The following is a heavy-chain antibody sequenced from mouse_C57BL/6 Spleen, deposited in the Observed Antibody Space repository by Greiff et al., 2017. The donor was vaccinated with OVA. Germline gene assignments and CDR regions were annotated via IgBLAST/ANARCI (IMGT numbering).Heavy chain of an antibody. D-gene: IGHD1-1*01. V-gene: IGHV1-61*01. CDR3: AFYYDGRSYGYWYFEG. CDR1: GYTFTSYW. CDR2: IYPSDSDT. J-gene: IGHJ1*03. Sequence: QVQLQQPGAELVRPGSSVKLSCKASGYTFTSYWMDWVKQRPGQGLEWIGNIYPSDSDTHYNQKFKDKATLTVDKSSSTAYMQLSSLTSEDYAVYYCAFYYDGRSYGYWYFEGWGTGTTVTVSS.